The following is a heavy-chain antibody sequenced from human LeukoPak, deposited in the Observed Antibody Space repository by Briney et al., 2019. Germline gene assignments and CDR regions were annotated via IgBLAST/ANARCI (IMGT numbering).Heavy chain of an antibody. D-gene: IGHD2-8*02. CDR1: GFTFSNYW. Sequence: GGSLRLSCAASGFTFSNYWMSWVRQAPGKGLEWVAKIKQDESEIYYVDSVKGRFTISRDNAKNSLYLQMNSLRAEDTAVYYCASGWGPMVVSYWGQGTLVTVSS. CDR3: ASGWGPMVVSY. V-gene: IGHV3-7*01. CDR2: IKQDESEI. J-gene: IGHJ4*02.